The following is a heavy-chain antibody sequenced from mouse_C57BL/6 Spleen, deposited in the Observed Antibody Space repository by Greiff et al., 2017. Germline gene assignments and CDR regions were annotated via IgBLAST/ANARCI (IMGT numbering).Heavy chain of an antibody. CDR3: ARSYYGSSYFAY. J-gene: IGHJ3*01. Sequence: KQSGAELMKPGASVKLSCKATGYTFTGYWIEWVKQRPGHGLEWIGEILPGSGSTNDNEKFKGKATFTADTSSNTAYMQLSSLTTEDSAIYYCARSYYGSSYFAYWGQGTLVTVSA. V-gene: IGHV1-9*01. CDR1: GYTFTGYW. D-gene: IGHD1-1*01. CDR2: ILPGSGST.